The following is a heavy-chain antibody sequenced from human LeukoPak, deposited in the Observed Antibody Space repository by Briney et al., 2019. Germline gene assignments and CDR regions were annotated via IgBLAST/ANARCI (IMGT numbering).Heavy chain of an antibody. CDR2: INENGDIA. J-gene: IGHJ4*02. D-gene: IGHD1-26*01. CDR3: AKARWEPNFDY. Sequence: GGSLRLSCAASGFTFDDYAMHWVRQGPGKSLEWVSLINENGDIAYYGDSVRARFTVSRDNAKNSLYLQMNSLTTEDTALYYCAKARWEPNFDYWGQGTLVTVSS. CDR1: GFTFDDYA. V-gene: IGHV3-43*02.